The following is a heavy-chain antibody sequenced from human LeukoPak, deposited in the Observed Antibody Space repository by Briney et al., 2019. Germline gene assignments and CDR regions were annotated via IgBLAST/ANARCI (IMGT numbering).Heavy chain of an antibody. CDR2: INHSGST. Sequence: SETLSLTCTVSGGSISSSSYYWSWIRQPPGKGLEWIGEINHSGSTNYNPSLKSRVTISVDTSKNQFSLKLSSVTAADTAVYYCVVQLLPSWFDPWGQGTLVTVSS. V-gene: IGHV4-39*07. D-gene: IGHD2-15*01. J-gene: IGHJ5*02. CDR3: VVQLLPSWFDP. CDR1: GGSISSSSYY.